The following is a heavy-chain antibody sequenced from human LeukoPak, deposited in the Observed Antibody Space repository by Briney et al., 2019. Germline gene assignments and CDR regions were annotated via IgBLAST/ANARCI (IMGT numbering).Heavy chain of an antibody. CDR2: IYYSGST. Sequence: PSETLSLTCTVSGGSISSYYWSWIRQPPGKGLGWIGYIYYSGSTNYNPSLKSRVTISVDTSKNQFSLKLSSVTAADTAVYYCARGIGRVVYYYYMDVWGKGTTVTVSS. V-gene: IGHV4-59*01. CDR1: GGSISSYY. CDR3: ARGIGRVVYYYYMDV. D-gene: IGHD2-15*01. J-gene: IGHJ6*03.